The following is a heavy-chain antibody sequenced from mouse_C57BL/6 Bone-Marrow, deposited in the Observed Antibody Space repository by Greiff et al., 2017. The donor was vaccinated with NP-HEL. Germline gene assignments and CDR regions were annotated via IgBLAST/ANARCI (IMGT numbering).Heavy chain of an antibody. D-gene: IGHD1-2*01. Sequence: DVMLVESGGGLVKPGGSLKLSCAASGFTFSSYTMSWVRQTPEKRLEWVATIRGGGGNTYYPDSVKGRFTLSRDNAKNTLYLQMSSLRSEDTALYYCARRLRLPHYYAMDYWGQGTSVTVSS. CDR1: GFTFSSYT. CDR2: IRGGGGNT. V-gene: IGHV5-9*01. CDR3: ARRLRLPHYYAMDY. J-gene: IGHJ4*01.